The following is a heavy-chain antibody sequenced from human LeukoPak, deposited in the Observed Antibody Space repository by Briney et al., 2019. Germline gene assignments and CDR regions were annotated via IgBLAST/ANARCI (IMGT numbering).Heavy chain of an antibody. Sequence: GGSLRLSCAASGFTFSSYSMNWVRQAPGKGLEWVSSISSSSSYIYYADSVKGQFTISRDNAKNSLYLQMNSLRAEDTAVYYCARTPYGGNPRRLALFDYWGQGTLVTVSS. V-gene: IGHV3-21*01. J-gene: IGHJ4*02. CDR3: ARTPYGGNPRRLALFDY. D-gene: IGHD4-23*01. CDR1: GFTFSSYS. CDR2: ISSSSSYI.